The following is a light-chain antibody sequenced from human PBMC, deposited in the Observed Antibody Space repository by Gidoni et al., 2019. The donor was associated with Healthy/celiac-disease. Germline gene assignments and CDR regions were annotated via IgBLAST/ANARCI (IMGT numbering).Light chain of an antibody. Sequence: EIVMTPSPATLSVSPGERATLSCRASQSVSSNLDWYQQKPGQAPRLLIYGASTRATGIPARCSGSGSGTEFTITISSLQSEDFAVYYCQKYNNWPPITFXXXTRLEIK. CDR1: QSVSSN. J-gene: IGKJ5*01. V-gene: IGKV3-15*01. CDR3: QKYNNWPPIT. CDR2: GAS.